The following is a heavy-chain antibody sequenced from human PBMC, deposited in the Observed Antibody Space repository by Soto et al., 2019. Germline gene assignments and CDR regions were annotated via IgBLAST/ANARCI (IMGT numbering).Heavy chain of an antibody. CDR2: ICYSGST. D-gene: IGHD1-26*01. V-gene: IGHV4-59*08. Sequence: QVQLQESGPGLVKPSETLSLTCTVSGGSISNFYWSWIRQPPGKGLEWIGYICYSGSTNYNPSLKSRVTISVDTSKNQFSLKLSSVTAADTAVYFCARRYGGNLDYWGQGTLVTVSS. CDR1: GGSISNFY. CDR3: ARRYGGNLDY. J-gene: IGHJ4*02.